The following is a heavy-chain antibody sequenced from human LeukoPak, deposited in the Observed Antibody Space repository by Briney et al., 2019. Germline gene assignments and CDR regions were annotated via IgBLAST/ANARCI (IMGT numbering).Heavy chain of an antibody. V-gene: IGHV4-30-2*01. D-gene: IGHD3-9*01. CDR3: ARGSNRVLRYFDWSLAGMDV. CDR1: GGSISSGGYS. Sequence: SETLSLTCAVSGGSISSGGYSWSWIRQPPGKGLEWIGYIYHSGSTYYNPSLKSRVTISVDKSKNQFSLKLSSVTAADTAVYYCARGSNRVLRYFDWSLAGMDVWGKGTTVTVSS. CDR2: IYHSGST. J-gene: IGHJ6*04.